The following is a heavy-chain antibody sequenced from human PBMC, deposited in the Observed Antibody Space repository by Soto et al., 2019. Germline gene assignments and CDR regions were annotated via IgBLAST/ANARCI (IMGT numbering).Heavy chain of an antibody. V-gene: IGHV1-69*01. CDR1: GGTFSSYA. CDR2: IIPIFGTA. J-gene: IGHJ4*02. D-gene: IGHD6-19*01. CDR3: ARGAYSSGWYRGPTDY. Sequence: QVQLVQSGAAVKKPGSSVKVSCKASGGTFSSYAISWVRQAPGQGLEWMGGIIPIFGTANYAQKFQGRVTITADESTSTAYMELSSLRSEDTAVYYCARGAYSSGWYRGPTDYWGQGTLVTVSS.